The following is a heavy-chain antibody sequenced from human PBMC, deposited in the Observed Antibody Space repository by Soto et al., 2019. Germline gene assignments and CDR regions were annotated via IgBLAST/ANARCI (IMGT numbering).Heavy chain of an antibody. Sequence: GGSLRLSCAASGFTFDDYAMHWVRQAPGKGLEWVSGISSNSGNIDYADSVKGRFTISRDNAKNSLSLQMNSLRAEDTAVYYCARLSGSYGNYYFDHWGQGALVTVSS. CDR2: ISSNSGNI. V-gene: IGHV3-9*01. CDR3: ARLSGSYGNYYFDH. CDR1: GFTFDDYA. D-gene: IGHD1-26*01. J-gene: IGHJ4*02.